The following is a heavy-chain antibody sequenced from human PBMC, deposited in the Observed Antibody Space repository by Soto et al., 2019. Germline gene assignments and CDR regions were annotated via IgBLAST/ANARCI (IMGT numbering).Heavy chain of an antibody. CDR2: IYQSGVT. D-gene: IGHD6-19*01. CDR1: GDSYSISTYS. CDR3: AGMPYTSGLRFDP. J-gene: IGHJ5*02. V-gene: IGHV4-30-2*01. Sequence: SETLSLTCNMSGDSYSISTYSWSWIRQPPGNALQWIGFIYQSGVTSYNPSLASRVYISLDRSNNQCSLKLKSVTAADTAVYFCAGMPYTSGLRFDPWGPGTLVTVSS.